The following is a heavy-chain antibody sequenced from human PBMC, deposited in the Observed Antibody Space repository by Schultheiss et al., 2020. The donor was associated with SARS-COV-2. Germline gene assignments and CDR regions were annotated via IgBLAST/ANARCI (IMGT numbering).Heavy chain of an antibody. Sequence: SETLSLTCAVSGYSINSGDYYWTWIRQPPGKGLEWIGYIYYSGTTYYNPSLKSRVTISLDTSKNQFSLKLSSVTAADTAVYYCARDYGSGYGMDVWGQGTTVTVSS. D-gene: IGHD3-10*01. CDR2: IYYSGTT. CDR1: GYSINSGDYY. J-gene: IGHJ6*02. CDR3: ARDYGSGYGMDV. V-gene: IGHV4-30-4*02.